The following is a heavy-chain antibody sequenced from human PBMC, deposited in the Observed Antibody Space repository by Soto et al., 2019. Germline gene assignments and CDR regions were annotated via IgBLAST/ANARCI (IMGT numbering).Heavy chain of an antibody. J-gene: IGHJ5*02. Sequence: SVKVCCKASGGTFSSYAISWVRQAPGQGLEWMGGIIPIFGTANYAQKFQGRVTITADESTSTAYMELSSLRSEDTAVYYCARDKSTTTVTTFWFDPWGQGTLVTVSS. V-gene: IGHV1-69*13. D-gene: IGHD4-17*01. CDR1: GGTFSSYA. CDR2: IIPIFGTA. CDR3: ARDKSTTTVTTFWFDP.